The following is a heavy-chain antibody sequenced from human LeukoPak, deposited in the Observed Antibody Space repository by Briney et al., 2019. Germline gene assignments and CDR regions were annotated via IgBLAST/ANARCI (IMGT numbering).Heavy chain of an antibody. Sequence: GGSLRLSCATSGFPFSNFSMTWVRQAPGKGLEWISTTNSGGTTTYYAESVKGRFTISRDNFKNALYLQMSSLRVEDTAIYYCAKQSYARSLGEGGPGTLVTVSS. CDR1: GFPFSNFS. CDR2: TNSGGTTT. CDR3: AKQSYARSLGE. J-gene: IGHJ4*02. V-gene: IGHV3-23*01. D-gene: IGHD3-10*02.